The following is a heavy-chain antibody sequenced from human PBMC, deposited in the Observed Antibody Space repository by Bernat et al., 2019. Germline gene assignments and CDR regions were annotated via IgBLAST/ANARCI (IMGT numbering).Heavy chain of an antibody. CDR3: ARDPIAAAGVWFDY. CDR1: GFTFSSYG. J-gene: IGHJ4*02. V-gene: IGHV3-74*01. D-gene: IGHD6-13*01. Sequence: VQLVESGGGVVQPGRSLRLSCAASGFTFSSYGMHWVRQAPGKGLVWVSRINSDGSSTSYADSVKGRFTISRDNAKNTLYLQMNSLRAEDTAVYYCARDPIAAAGVWFDYWGQGTLVTVSS. CDR2: INSDGSST.